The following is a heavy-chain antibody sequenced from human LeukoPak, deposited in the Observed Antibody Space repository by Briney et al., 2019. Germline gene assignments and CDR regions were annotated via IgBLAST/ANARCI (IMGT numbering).Heavy chain of an antibody. CDR1: GGSFSGYY. CDR3: ARGLGYCSSTSCAGYWFDP. V-gene: IGHV4-34*01. CDR2: INHSGST. D-gene: IGHD2-2*01. J-gene: IGHJ5*02. Sequence: SETLSLTCAVYGGSFSGYYWSWIRQPPGKGLEWIGEINHSGSTNYNPSLKSRVTISVDTSKNQFSLKLSSVTAADTAVYYCARGLGYCSSTSCAGYWFDPWGQGTLATVSS.